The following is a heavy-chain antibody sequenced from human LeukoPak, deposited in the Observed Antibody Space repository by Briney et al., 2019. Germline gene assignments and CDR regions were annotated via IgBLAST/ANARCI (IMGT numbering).Heavy chain of an antibody. V-gene: IGHV1-2*02. J-gene: IGHJ4*02. CDR2: INPNSGGT. D-gene: IGHD3-16*02. CDR3: AFLPYDYVWGSYRYPRPYYFDY. Sequence: GASVTVSCKASGYTFTGYYMHWVRQAPGQGLEWMGWINPNSGGTNYAQKFQGRVTMTRDTSISTAYMELSRLRSDDTAVYYCAFLPYDYVWGSYRYPRPYYFDYWGQGTLVTVSS. CDR1: GYTFTGYY.